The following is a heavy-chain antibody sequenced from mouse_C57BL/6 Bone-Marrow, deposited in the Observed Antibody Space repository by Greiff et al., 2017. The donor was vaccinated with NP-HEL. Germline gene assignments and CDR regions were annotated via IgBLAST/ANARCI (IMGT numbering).Heavy chain of an antibody. CDR3: ASRYGSSYGWFAY. V-gene: IGHV3-6*01. J-gene: IGHJ3*01. CDR1: GYSITSGYY. D-gene: IGHD1-1*01. CDR2: ISYDGSN. Sequence: EVQLVESGPGLVKPSQSLSLTCSVTGYSITSGYYWNWIRQFPGNKLEWMGYISYDGSNNYNPSLKNRISITRDTSKNQFFLKLNSVTTEDTATYYCASRYGSSYGWFAYWGQGTLVTVSA.